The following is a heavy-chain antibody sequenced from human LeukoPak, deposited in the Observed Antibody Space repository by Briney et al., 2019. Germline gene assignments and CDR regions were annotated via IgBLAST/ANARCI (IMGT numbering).Heavy chain of an antibody. D-gene: IGHD3-16*01. J-gene: IGHJ6*03. Sequence: GGSLRLSCVGSGFTFSSYSMNWVRQAPGKGLEWVSYISGTSNTIYYADSVKGRFTISRDNAKNSLYLQMNSLRAEDMALYYCAKGGGGRLIYYYYMDVWGKGTTVTISS. CDR2: ISGTSNTI. CDR3: AKGGGGRLIYYYYMDV. V-gene: IGHV3-48*04. CDR1: GFTFSSYS.